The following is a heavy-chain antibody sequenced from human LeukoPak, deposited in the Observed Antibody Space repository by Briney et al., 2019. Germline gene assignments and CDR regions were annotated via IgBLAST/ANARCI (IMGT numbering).Heavy chain of an antibody. J-gene: IGHJ4*02. CDR3: GRAGSHDRQTIDF. CDR2: LNPNSDNT. Sequence: GASVKGSCKASGYTFTSYDINWVRQATGQGLEWMGWLNPNSDNTASAQSFQGRLTLTRNTSISTAYMELSSLRSEDTAIYYCGRAGSHDRQTIDFWGQGTLVSVSS. D-gene: IGHD1-26*01. CDR1: GYTFTSYD. V-gene: IGHV1-8*02.